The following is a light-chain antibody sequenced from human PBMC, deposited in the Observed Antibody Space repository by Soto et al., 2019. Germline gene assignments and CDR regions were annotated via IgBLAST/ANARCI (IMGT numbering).Light chain of an antibody. CDR3: EQDYNTHFT. V-gene: IGKV1-39*01. CDR2: DAS. Sequence: DIQMTQSPSSLSASEGDRVTITCRASQSINSCLNWYQQKSGKAPKLLLYDASTLQSGVPSRFRGSGSYTEYTPTITSLQPNDVATYYYEQDYNTHFTVGRGTKVDVK. J-gene: IGKJ3*01. CDR1: QSINSC.